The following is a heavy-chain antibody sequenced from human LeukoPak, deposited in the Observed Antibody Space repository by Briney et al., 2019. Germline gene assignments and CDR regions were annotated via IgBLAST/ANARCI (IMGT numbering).Heavy chain of an antibody. J-gene: IGHJ4*02. Sequence: GASVKVSCKASGGTFSSYAISWVRQAPGQGLEWMGRIIPILGIANYAQKFQGRVTITADKSTSTAYMELNSLRAEDTAVYYCARDGYYYDSSGYCDYWGQGTLVTVSS. CDR2: IIPILGIA. CDR1: GGTFSSYA. CDR3: ARDGYYYDSSGYCDY. D-gene: IGHD3-22*01. V-gene: IGHV1-69*04.